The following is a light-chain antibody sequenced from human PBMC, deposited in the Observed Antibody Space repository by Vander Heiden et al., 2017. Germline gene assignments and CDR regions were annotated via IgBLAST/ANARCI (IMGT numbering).Light chain of an antibody. J-gene: IGKJ2*01. CDR3: QQSDSTPYT. CDR2: AAS. Sequence: IQMIQSPSSLSASVGDRVTITCRASQSISSYLNWYQQKPGKAPKLLIYAASSLQSGVPSRFSGSGSGTDFTLTISSLQPEDFATYYCQQSDSTPYTFGQGTKLEIK. V-gene: IGKV1-39*01. CDR1: QSISSY.